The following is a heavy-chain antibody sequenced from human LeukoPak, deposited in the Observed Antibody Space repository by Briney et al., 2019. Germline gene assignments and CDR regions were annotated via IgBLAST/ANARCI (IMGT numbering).Heavy chain of an antibody. CDR1: GGSIYSGSYY. D-gene: IGHD5-24*01. CDR2: IYTSGST. Sequence: PSETLSLTCTVSGGSIYSGSYYWSCIRQPAGKGLEWIGRIYTSGSTNYNPSLKSPVTISVDTSKNQFSLKLSSVTAADTAVYYCARDRRDGYNLYYFDLWGQGTLVTVSS. CDR3: ARDRRDGYNLYYFDL. J-gene: IGHJ4*02. V-gene: IGHV4-61*02.